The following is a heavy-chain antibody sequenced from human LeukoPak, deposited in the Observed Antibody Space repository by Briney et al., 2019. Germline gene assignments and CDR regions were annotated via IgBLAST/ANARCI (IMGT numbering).Heavy chain of an antibody. CDR3: ARGVDTAMVHFDY. CDR1: GYSITSYL. CDR2: IYHGGSDT. Sequence: GESLKISCKGSGYSITSYLIGWVRQMPGKGLEWMGIIYHGGSDTKYNPSLQGQVTISADKSISTAYLQWSSLKAADTAMYYCARGVDTAMVHFDYWGQGTLVTVSS. J-gene: IGHJ4*02. V-gene: IGHV5-51*01. D-gene: IGHD5-18*01.